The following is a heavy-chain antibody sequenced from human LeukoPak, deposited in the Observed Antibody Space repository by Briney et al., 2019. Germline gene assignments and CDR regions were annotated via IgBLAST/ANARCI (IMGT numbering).Heavy chain of an antibody. Sequence: ASVKVSCKASGYTFTSYGISWVRQAPGQGLEWMGWISAYNGNTNYAQKLQGIVTMTTDTSTSTAYMELRSLRPDDTAVYYCARYDFWSGLPPCYMDVWGKGTTVTVSS. CDR1: GYTFTSYG. CDR2: ISAYNGNT. V-gene: IGHV1-18*01. D-gene: IGHD3-3*01. CDR3: ARYDFWSGLPPCYMDV. J-gene: IGHJ6*03.